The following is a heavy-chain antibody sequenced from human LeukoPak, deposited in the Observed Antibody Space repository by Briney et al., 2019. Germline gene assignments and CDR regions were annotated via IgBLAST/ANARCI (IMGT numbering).Heavy chain of an antibody. J-gene: IGHJ4*02. Sequence: GASVKVSCEASGYTFTNYYIHWLRQAPGQGLEWMGIINPTDGGTTYAQKFQGRVTMTRDTSTSTVYIYLSSLRSEDTALYYCSRLSYYNSGCYSGGGDYWGQGTLVTVSS. CDR3: SRLSYYNSGCYSGGGDY. V-gene: IGHV1-46*01. CDR1: GYTFTNYY. CDR2: INPTDGGT. D-gene: IGHD3-10*01.